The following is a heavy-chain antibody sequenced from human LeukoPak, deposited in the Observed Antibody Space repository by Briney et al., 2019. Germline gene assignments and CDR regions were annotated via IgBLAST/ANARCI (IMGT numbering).Heavy chain of an antibody. CDR2: IYYSGST. CDR3: ARTYGYNYGTSQPYYFDY. V-gene: IGHV4-59*01. D-gene: IGHD5-18*01. Sequence: PSETLSLTXTVSGGSISSYYWTWIRKPPGKGLEWIGYIYYSGSTNYNPSLKSRVTISVDTSKNQFSLKLSSVTAADTAVYYCARTYGYNYGTSQPYYFDYWGQGTLVTVSS. CDR1: GGSISSYY. J-gene: IGHJ4*02.